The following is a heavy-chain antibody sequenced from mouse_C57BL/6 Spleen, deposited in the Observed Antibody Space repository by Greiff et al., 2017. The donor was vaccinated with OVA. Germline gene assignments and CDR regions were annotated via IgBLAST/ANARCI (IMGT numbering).Heavy chain of an antibody. CDR2: ISYDGSN. D-gene: IGHD2-4*01. CDR1: GYSITSGYY. Sequence: EESGPGLVKPSQSLSLTCSVTGYSITSGYYWNWIRQFPGNKLEWMGYISYDGSNNYNPSLKNRISITRDTSKNQFFLKLNSVTTEDTATYSCATRDYDDYFDYWGQGTTLTVSS. CDR3: ATRDYDDYFDY. V-gene: IGHV3-6*01. J-gene: IGHJ2*01.